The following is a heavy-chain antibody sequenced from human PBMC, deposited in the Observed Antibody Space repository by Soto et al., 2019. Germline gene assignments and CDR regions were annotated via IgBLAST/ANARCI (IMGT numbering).Heavy chain of an antibody. J-gene: IGHJ4*02. V-gene: IGHV3-21*01. CDR3: ARDRRDGYNFDY. CDR1: GVTFSSWS. Sequence: GGSLTLACAACGVTFSSWSMNWVRQAPGKGLEWVSSISSSGSYIYYADSVKGRFTISRDNAKNSLYLQMNSLRAEDTAVYYCARDRRDGYNFDYWGQGTLVTVSS. CDR2: ISSSGSYI. D-gene: IGHD5-12*01.